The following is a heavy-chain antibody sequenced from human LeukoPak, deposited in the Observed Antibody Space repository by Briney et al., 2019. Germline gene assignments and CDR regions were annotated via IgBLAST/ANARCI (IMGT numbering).Heavy chain of an antibody. CDR1: GFTFSSYA. J-gene: IGHJ4*02. V-gene: IGHV3-30-3*01. Sequence: PGRSLRLSCAASGFTFSSYALQWVRQAPGKGLEWVALISYDGSNEYYADSVKGRFIISRDNSKNTLYLQMNSLRAEDTAVYYCAGRYYDILTGGREGFDYWGQGTLVTVSS. CDR2: ISYDGSNE. D-gene: IGHD3-9*01. CDR3: AGRYYDILTGGREGFDY.